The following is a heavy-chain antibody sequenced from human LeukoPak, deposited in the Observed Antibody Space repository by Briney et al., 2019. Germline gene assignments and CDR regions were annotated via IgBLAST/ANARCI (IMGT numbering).Heavy chain of an antibody. V-gene: IGHV3-7*01. D-gene: IGHD3/OR15-3a*01. Sequence: PGGSLRLSCTASGFTFDNYWTTWVRQPPGKGLEWVANIKQDGGERYYVDSVRGRFTISRDNSKNSLYLQMNSLRAEDTAVYYCVRDGRPLDYWGQGTLVIVS. CDR3: VRDGRPLDY. CDR1: GFTFDNYW. J-gene: IGHJ4*02. CDR2: IKQDGGER.